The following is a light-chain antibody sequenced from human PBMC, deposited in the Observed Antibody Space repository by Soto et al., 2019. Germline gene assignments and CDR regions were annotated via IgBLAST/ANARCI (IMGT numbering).Light chain of an antibody. J-gene: IGKJ2*01. Sequence: ETLLTQSPATLSVSPGERVTLSHRASQSVRDNLACYQQKPGQAPRLLIFDASTRAPGIPDRFSGSGFGTEFSLTISSRQSEDFAVYYCQQHNDWPPSTFGQGTKLDIK. CDR3: QQHNDWPPST. CDR2: DAS. V-gene: IGKV3-15*01. CDR1: QSVRDN.